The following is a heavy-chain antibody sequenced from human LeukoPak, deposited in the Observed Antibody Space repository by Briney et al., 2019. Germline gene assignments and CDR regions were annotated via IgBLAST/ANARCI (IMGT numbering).Heavy chain of an antibody. J-gene: IGHJ5*02. CDR1: KFTVSSNY. Sequence: PGGSLRLSCAASKFTVSSNYMSWVRQAPGKGLEWVSEIYSDGSTYYAASVKGRFSISRDNSKNTVYLQMNSLRAEDTAVYYCARVYLYYDFWSGYYPPNTGWFDPWGQGTLVTVSS. V-gene: IGHV3-66*01. CDR2: IYSDGST. CDR3: ARVYLYYDFWSGYYPPNTGWFDP. D-gene: IGHD3-3*01.